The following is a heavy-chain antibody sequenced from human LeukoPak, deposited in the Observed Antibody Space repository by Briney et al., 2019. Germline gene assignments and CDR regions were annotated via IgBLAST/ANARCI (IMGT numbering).Heavy chain of an antibody. CDR3: ATAYNWNYGSSEFDY. CDR2: FDPEDGET. Sequence: ASVNVSCKVSVYTLPELSTHWVRQAPGKGLDWMGGFDPEDGETNYEQKFQGRVTMTEDTSTDTAYMELSSLRSEDTAVYYCATAYNWNYGSSEFDYWGQGTLVTVSS. J-gene: IGHJ4*02. V-gene: IGHV1-24*01. D-gene: IGHD1-7*01. CDR1: VYTLPELS.